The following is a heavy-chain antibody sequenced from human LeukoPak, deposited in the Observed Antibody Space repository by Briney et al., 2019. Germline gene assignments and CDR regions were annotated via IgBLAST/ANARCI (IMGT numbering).Heavy chain of an antibody. V-gene: IGHV3-23*01. CDR1: GFTFSSYA. D-gene: IGHD5-18*01. CDR3: AKDPTAMVISFVDY. Sequence: PGGSLRLSCAASGFTFSSYAMSWVRQAPGEGLEWVSAISGSGGSTYYADSVKGRFTISRDNSKNTLYLQMNSLRAEDTAVYYCAKDPTAMVISFVDYWGQGTLVTVSS. J-gene: IGHJ4*02. CDR2: ISGSGGST.